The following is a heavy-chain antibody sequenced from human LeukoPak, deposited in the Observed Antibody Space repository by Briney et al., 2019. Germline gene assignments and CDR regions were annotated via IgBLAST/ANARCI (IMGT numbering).Heavy chain of an antibody. Sequence: TSETLSLTCAVYGGSFSGYYWSWIRQPPGKGLEWIGETNHSGSTNYNPSLKSRVTISVDTSKNQFSLKLSSVTAADTAVYYCARGSHGYFGYRPRGWFDPWGQGTLVTVSS. CDR2: TNHSGST. J-gene: IGHJ5*02. V-gene: IGHV4-34*01. CDR3: ARGSHGYFGYRPRGWFDP. CDR1: GGSFSGYY. D-gene: IGHD3-9*01.